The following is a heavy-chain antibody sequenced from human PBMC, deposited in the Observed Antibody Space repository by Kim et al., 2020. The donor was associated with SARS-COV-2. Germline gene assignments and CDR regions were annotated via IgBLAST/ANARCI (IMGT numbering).Heavy chain of an antibody. D-gene: IGHD4-17*01. CDR2: IYSGGST. J-gene: IGHJ2*01. Sequence: GGSLRLSCAASGFTVSSNYMSWVRQAPGKGLEWVSVIYSGGSTYYADSVKCRFTISRDNSKNTLYLQMNSLRAEDTAVYYCARVTVTTGPNWYFDLWGRGTLVTVSS. V-gene: IGHV3-53*01. CDR3: ARVTVTTGPNWYFDL. CDR1: GFTVSSNY.